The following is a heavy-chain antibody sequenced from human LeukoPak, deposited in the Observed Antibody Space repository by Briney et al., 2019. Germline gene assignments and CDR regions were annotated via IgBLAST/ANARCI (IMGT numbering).Heavy chain of an antibody. CDR1: GGTFSSYA. CDR3: ARGETPRNYFDY. Sequence: SVKVSCKASGGTFSSYAISWVRQAPGQGLEWMGGIIPIFGTANYAQKFQGRVTITTDESTSTAYMELSSLRPEDTAVYYCARGETPRNYFDYWGQGTLVTVSS. V-gene: IGHV1-69*05. J-gene: IGHJ4*02. CDR2: IIPIFGTA.